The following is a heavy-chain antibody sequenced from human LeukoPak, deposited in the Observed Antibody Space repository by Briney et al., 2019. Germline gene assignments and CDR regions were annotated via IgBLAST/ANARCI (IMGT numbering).Heavy chain of an antibody. CDR3: ARHESPIVGATQSDY. D-gene: IGHD1-26*01. Sequence: GESLRISCKGSGYSFTNYWISWVRQMPGKGLEWMGRIDPSDSYTNYSPSFQGHVTISADKSISTAYLQWSSLKASDTAMYYCARHESPIVGATQSDYWGQGTLVTVSS. CDR1: GYSFTNYW. CDR2: IDPSDSYT. V-gene: IGHV5-10-1*01. J-gene: IGHJ4*02.